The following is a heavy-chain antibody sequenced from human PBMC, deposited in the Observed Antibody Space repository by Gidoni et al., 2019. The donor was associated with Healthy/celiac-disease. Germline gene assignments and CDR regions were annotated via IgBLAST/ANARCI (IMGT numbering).Heavy chain of an antibody. CDR3: ARGPGNYYYYGMDV. J-gene: IGHJ6*02. Sequence: QLQLQESGSGLVKPSQTLSLTCAVAGCSISSGGYSWSWIRQPPGKGLEWIGYIYHSGSTYYNPPLKSRVTISVDRSKNQFSLKLSSVTAADTAVYYCARGPGNYYYYGMDVWGQGTTVTVSS. CDR2: IYHSGST. CDR1: GCSISSGGYS. D-gene: IGHD6-13*01. V-gene: IGHV4-30-2*01.